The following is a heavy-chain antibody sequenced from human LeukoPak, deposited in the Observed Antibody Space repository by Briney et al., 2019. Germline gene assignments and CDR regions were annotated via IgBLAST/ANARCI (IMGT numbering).Heavy chain of an antibody. CDR1: GYTFTNYY. CDR2: INPKTGGT. V-gene: IGHV1-2*02. Sequence: ASVKVSCKASGYTFTNYYIHWVRQAPGQGLEWMGWINPKTGGTNYAQKFQGRVTMTRDTSISTAYMELSRLGSDDTAVYYCARGSNRDYWGQGTLVTVSS. D-gene: IGHD2-8*01. J-gene: IGHJ4*02. CDR3: ARGSNRDY.